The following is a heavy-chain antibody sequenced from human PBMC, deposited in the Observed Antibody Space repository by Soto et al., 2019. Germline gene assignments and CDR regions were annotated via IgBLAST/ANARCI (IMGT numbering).Heavy chain of an antibody. V-gene: IGHV4-30-4*01. CDR2: IYYSGNT. CDR1: GGSISSGYYY. J-gene: IGHJ5*02. CDR3: ARVPTYYQDSIGYQPFHP. Sequence: QVQLQESGPGLVKPSQTLSLTCSVSGGSISSGYYYWSWIRQPPGKGLEWIGNIYYSGNTYYNPSLQSRIAISVDISKSLFSLKLTSVTAADTAVYYCARVPTYYQDSIGYQPFHPWGQGTLVTVSS. D-gene: IGHD3-22*01.